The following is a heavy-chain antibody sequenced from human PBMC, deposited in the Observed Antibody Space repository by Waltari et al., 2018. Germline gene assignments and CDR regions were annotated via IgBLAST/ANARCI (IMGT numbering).Heavy chain of an antibody. J-gene: IGHJ6*02. D-gene: IGHD2-21*01. V-gene: IGHV3-7*04. Sequence: EVRLVESGGGLVQPGGSLRLSCAASGFTFSSSWVSWVRQAPGKGLEWVASIKEDGSERYYVDSAKGRSTISRDNAKTSLFLQMNSLRVEDTAVYYCARGPYWGQGTTVTVSS. CDR2: IKEDGSER. CDR3: ARGPY. CDR1: GFTFSSSW.